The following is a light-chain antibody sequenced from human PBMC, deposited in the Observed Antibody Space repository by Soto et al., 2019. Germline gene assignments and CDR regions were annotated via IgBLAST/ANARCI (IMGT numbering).Light chain of an antibody. CDR3: QQYSSTPPT. CDR2: WAS. V-gene: IGKV4-1*01. Sequence: DIVMTQSPEYLAVSLCERSTINCKSSQSVLYSSNNKTYLAWYQQKPGQPTKLLIYWASTRESGVPDRFSGSESGTDFNRNISSLQADAVEVYYCQQYSSTPPTFGQGTKVESK. CDR1: QSVLYSSNNKTY. J-gene: IGKJ1*01.